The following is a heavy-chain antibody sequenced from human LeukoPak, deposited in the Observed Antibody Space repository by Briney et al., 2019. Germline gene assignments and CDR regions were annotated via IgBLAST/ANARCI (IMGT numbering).Heavy chain of an antibody. CDR1: GFTFSSYR. Sequence: GGSLRLSCAASGFTFSSYRMSWVRQAPGEGLEWVANIRYDGSVRYYVDSVKGRFTISRDNTKNSLYLQMNNLRVEDTAVYYCARERPASASAFDVWGQGTVVTVSS. CDR3: ARERPASASAFDV. J-gene: IGHJ3*01. D-gene: IGHD3-10*01. CDR2: IRYDGSVR. V-gene: IGHV3-7*01.